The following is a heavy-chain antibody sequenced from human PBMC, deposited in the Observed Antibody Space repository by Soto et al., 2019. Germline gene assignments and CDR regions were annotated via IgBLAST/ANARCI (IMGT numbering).Heavy chain of an antibody. V-gene: IGHV3-23*01. CDR2: ISGSGGST. D-gene: IGHD3-22*01. CDR1: GFTFSSYA. CDR3: AKDVPLSYYDSSGYPGDWFDP. J-gene: IGHJ5*02. Sequence: GGSLRLSCAASGFTFSSYAMSWVRQAPWKGLEWVSAISGSGGSTYYADSVKGRFTISKDNSKNTLYLQMNSLRAEDTAVYYCAKDVPLSYYDSSGYPGDWFDPWGQGPLVTVSS.